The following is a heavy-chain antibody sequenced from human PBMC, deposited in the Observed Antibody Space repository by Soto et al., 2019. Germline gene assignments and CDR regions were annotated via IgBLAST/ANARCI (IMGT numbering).Heavy chain of an antibody. Sequence: SETLSLTCTVSGCSISSGGYYWSWIRQHPGKGLEWIGYIYYSGSTYYNPSLKSRVTISVDTSKNQFSLKLSSVTAADTAVYYCARQNTIFGVVIENWFDPWGQGTLVTVSS. V-gene: IGHV4-31*03. CDR2: IYYSGST. CDR1: GCSISSGGYY. J-gene: IGHJ5*02. D-gene: IGHD3-3*01. CDR3: ARQNTIFGVVIENWFDP.